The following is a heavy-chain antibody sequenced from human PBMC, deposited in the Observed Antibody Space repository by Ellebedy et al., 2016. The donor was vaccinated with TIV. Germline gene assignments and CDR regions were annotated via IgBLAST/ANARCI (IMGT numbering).Heavy chain of an antibody. J-gene: IGHJ3*02. V-gene: IGHV3-7*01. Sequence: GGSLRLSCAASGFTFNSYWMTWVRQAPGKGLEWVANINQDATKRFYVDSVEGRFTISRDNAKNSLFLQMNGLRAEDTAVYYCATDGSYGDYLSPAHASVMWGQGTLVSVSS. D-gene: IGHD4-17*01. CDR3: ATDGSYGDYLSPAHASVM. CDR2: INQDATKR. CDR1: GFTFNSYW.